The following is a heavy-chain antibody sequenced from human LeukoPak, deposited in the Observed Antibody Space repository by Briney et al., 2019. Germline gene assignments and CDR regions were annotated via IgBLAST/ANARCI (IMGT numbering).Heavy chain of an antibody. CDR1: GYTFTSYH. CDR2: INPPGGST. V-gene: IGHV1-46*01. J-gene: IGHJ3*01. Sequence: ASVKVSCKASGYTFTSYHMHWVRQAPGQGLEWMGIINPPGGSTTYVQRFQGRVTMTGDTSTSTVYMELSSLRSEDTAMYYCARTFYYDSSGPRAFDVWGQGTMVTVSS. CDR3: ARTFYYDSSGPRAFDV. D-gene: IGHD3-22*01.